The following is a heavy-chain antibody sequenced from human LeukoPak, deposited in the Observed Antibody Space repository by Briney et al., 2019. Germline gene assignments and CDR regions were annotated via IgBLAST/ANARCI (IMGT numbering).Heavy chain of an antibody. CDR3: ARNGIVGAFY. D-gene: IGHD1-26*01. Sequence: PSETLSLTCAVYGGSFSGYYWSWIRQPPGKGLEWIGEINHSGSTNYNPSLKSRVTISVDTSKNQFSLKLSSVTAADTAVYYCARNGIVGAFYWGQGTLVTVSS. V-gene: IGHV4-34*01. CDR2: INHSGST. CDR1: GGSFSGYY. J-gene: IGHJ4*02.